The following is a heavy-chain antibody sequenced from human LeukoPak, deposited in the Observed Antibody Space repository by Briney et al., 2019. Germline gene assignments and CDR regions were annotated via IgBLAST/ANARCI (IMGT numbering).Heavy chain of an antibody. CDR2: IKRDGSEK. D-gene: IGHD1-1*01. CDR1: GFTFSSYW. J-gene: IGHJ4*02. CDR3: AREKMRPGTTETTGGVGDY. V-gene: IGHV3-7*01. Sequence: GGSLRLSCAASGFTFSSYWMSWVRQAPGKGLEWVANIKRDGSEKYYVDSVKGRFTISRDNAKNSLYLQMNSPRAEDTAVYYCAREKMRPGTTETTGGVGDYGAQEPLVTFS.